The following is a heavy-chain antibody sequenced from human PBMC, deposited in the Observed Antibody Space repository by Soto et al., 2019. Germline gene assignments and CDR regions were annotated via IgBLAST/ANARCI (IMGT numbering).Heavy chain of an antibody. V-gene: IGHV5-51*01. J-gene: IGHJ4*02. CDR1: GYSFTSYW. D-gene: IGHD5-12*01. CDR3: ATQGATTFPTFDY. Sequence: PGESLKISCNGSGYSFTSYWIGWVRQMPGKGLEWMGIIYPGDSDTRYSPSFQGQVTISADKSISTAYLQWSSLKASDTAMYYCATQGATTFPTFDYWGQGTLVTVSS. CDR2: IYPGDSDT.